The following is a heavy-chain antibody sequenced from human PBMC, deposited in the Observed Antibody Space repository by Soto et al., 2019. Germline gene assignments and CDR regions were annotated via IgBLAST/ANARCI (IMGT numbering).Heavy chain of an antibody. J-gene: IGHJ6*02. CDR2: ISGSGSST. CDR1: GFTFSSYA. Sequence: GGSLRLSCAASGFTFSSYAVSWVRQAPGKGLEWVSAISGSGSSTYYADSVKGRFTISRDTSKNTLYLQMNSLRAEDTAVYYCAKDRVVVLAATAGGGYYYYGMDVWGQGTTVTVSS. CDR3: AKDRVVVLAATAGGGYYYYGMDV. D-gene: IGHD2-2*01. V-gene: IGHV3-23*01.